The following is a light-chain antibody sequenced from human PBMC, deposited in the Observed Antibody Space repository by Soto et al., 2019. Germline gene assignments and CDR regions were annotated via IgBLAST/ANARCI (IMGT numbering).Light chain of an antibody. Sequence: EIVLTQSPGTLSLSPGERATLSCRASQSVGSDFLAWYQQRPGQPPRILIFGASGRATGIPDRFGGSGSGTDFTLTISRLEPEDFAVYYCQQYGSLSWAFGQGTKVDIK. V-gene: IGKV3-20*01. CDR2: GAS. CDR3: QQYGSLSWA. J-gene: IGKJ1*01. CDR1: QSVGSDF.